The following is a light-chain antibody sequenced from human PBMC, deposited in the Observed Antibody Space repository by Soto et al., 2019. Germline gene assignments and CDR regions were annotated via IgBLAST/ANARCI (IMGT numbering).Light chain of an antibody. J-gene: IGKJ1*01. Sequence: EIVLTQSPGTLSSSPGERATLSCRASQSVSSSLVSWYQQKTGQAPRLLIYGASTRSTGIPDRFGGSGSGTEFTLIISRLEHEDFAVYYCPHYDNSAGTFGQGTKVEVK. CDR1: QSVSSSL. CDR2: GAS. V-gene: IGKV3-20*01. CDR3: PHYDNSAGT.